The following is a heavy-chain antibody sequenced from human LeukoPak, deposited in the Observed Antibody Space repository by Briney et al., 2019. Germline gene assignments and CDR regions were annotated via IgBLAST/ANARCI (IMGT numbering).Heavy chain of an antibody. CDR3: ARDLARGYYYYMDV. CDR2: INPNSGGT. CDR1: GYTFTGYY. D-gene: IGHD3-10*01. Sequence: ASVKVSCKASGYTFTGYYMHWVRQAPGQGLEWMGWINPNSGGTNYAQKFQGRVTMTRDTSISTAYMELSRLRSDDTAVYYCARDLARGYYYYMDVWGKGTTVTISS. V-gene: IGHV1-2*02. J-gene: IGHJ6*03.